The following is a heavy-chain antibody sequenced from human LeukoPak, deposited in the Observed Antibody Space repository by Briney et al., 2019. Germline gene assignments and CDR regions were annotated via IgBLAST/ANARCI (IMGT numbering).Heavy chain of an antibody. Sequence: RGSLRLSCAASGFTFSSYGMHWVRQAPGKGLEWVAVIWYDGSNKYYADSVKGRFTISRDNSKNTLYLQMNSLRAEDTAVYYCARDRNGNYGRWGFDYWGQGTLVTVSS. D-gene: IGHD4-17*01. J-gene: IGHJ4*02. CDR2: IWYDGSNK. CDR1: GFTFSSYG. CDR3: ARDRNGNYGRWGFDY. V-gene: IGHV3-33*01.